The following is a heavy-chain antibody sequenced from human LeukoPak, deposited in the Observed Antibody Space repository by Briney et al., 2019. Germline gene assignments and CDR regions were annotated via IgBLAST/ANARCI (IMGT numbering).Heavy chain of an antibody. CDR3: AKEGRLERKNWFDP. CDR1: GFTFSSYG. CDR2: ISYDGSNK. V-gene: IGHV3-30*18. Sequence: GGSLRLSCAASGFTFSSYGMHWVRQAPGKGLEWVAVISYDGSNKYYADSVKGRFTISRDNSKNTLYLQMNSLRAEDTAVYYCAKEGRLERKNWFDPWGQGTLVTVSS. J-gene: IGHJ5*02.